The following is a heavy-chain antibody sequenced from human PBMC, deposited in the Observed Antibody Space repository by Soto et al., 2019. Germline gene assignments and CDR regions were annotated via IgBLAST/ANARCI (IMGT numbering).Heavy chain of an antibody. J-gene: IGHJ4*02. CDR1: GFSLSTSGVG. CDR2: IYWDDDK. CDR3: AHSWYYDFWSGSGPFDY. Sequence: QITWKESGPTLVKPTQTLTLTCTFSGFSLSTSGVGVGWIRQPPGKALEWLALIYWDDDKRYSPSLKSRLTITKDTSRNQVVLTMTNMDPVDTATYYCAHSWYYDFWSGSGPFDYWGQGTLVTVSS. V-gene: IGHV2-5*02. D-gene: IGHD3-3*01.